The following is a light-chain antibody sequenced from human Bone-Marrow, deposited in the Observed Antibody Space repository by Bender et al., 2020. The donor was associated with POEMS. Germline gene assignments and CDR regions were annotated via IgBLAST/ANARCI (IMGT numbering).Light chain of an antibody. J-gene: IGLJ1*01. Sequence: QSALTQPPSVSGSPGQSITISCTGTTSDIGTYGLVSWYQHHPGKGPKLIIYNVNKRPAGGSTRFSASKSGATASLTISGLQTEDEADYYCCSHAGSDTPYVFGTGTRVTVL. CDR3: CSHAGSDTPYV. CDR2: NVN. CDR1: TSDIGTYGL. V-gene: IGLV2-23*02.